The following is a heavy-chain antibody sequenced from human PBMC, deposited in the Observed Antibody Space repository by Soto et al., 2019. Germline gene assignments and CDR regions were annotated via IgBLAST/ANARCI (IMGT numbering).Heavy chain of an antibody. CDR3: ARLDYYYSGGYYG. CDR2: IYYSGST. V-gene: IGHV4-39*01. J-gene: IGHJ4*02. D-gene: IGHD3-22*01. CDR1: GGSISSSSYY. Sequence: QLQLQESGPGLVKPSETLSLTCTVSGGSISSSSYYWGWIRQPPGKGLEWIGNIYYSGSTNYNPSLTSRGTMSVYTSKKQFSLKLSSGTAADTAVYYCARLDYYYSGGYYGWGQGTLVTVSS.